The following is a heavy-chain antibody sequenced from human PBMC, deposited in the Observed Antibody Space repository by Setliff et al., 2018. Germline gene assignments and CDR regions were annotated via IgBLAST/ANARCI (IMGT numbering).Heavy chain of an antibody. CDR2: IDQSGGT. Sequence: PSETLSLTCAVYGDSFSGYFWTWIRQPPGEGLEWIGDIDQSGGTNYNPSLKSRLTISVDTSKNQFSLSLSSVTAADTAVYYCAGGAFGSRWYVRPWFDPWGQGTLVTVSS. V-gene: IGHV4-34*01. J-gene: IGHJ5*02. CDR1: GDSFSGYF. D-gene: IGHD6-13*01. CDR3: AGGAFGSRWYVRPWFDP.